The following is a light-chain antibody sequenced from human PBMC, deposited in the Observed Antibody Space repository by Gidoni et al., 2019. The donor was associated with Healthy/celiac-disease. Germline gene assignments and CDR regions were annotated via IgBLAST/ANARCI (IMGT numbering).Light chain of an antibody. CDR1: SSDVGGYNY. J-gene: IGLJ2*01. CDR2: EVS. CDR3: SSYAGSNNLV. V-gene: IGLV2-8*01. Sequence: QSALTQPPSASGSPGQSVTISCTGTSSDVGGYNYVSWYPQHPGKAPNLMIYEVSKRPSGVPDRFSGSKSGNTASLTVSGLQAEDEADYYCSSYAGSNNLVFGGGTKLTVL.